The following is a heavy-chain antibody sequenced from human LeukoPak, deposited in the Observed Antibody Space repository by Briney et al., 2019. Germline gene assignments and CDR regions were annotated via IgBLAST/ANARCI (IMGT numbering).Heavy chain of an antibody. D-gene: IGHD5-24*01. Sequence: GGSLRLSCAASGFIFSTYWMNWVRQAPGKGLEWVANIKEDGSAKYYVDSVKGRFTISRDNAKNSLYLQMNSLRPEDTAVYYCAGRGDGNLYYFDHWGQGTLVTASS. CDR3: AGRGDGNLYYFDH. CDR1: GFIFSTYW. CDR2: IKEDGSAK. V-gene: IGHV3-7*04. J-gene: IGHJ4*02.